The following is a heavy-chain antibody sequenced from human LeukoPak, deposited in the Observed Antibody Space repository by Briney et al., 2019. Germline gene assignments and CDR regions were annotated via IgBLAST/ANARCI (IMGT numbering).Heavy chain of an antibody. V-gene: IGHV3-30*04. J-gene: IGHJ4*02. Sequence: GRSLRLSCAASGFTFSSYAMHWVRQAPGKGLEWVAVISYDGSNKYYADSVKGRFTISRDNSKSTLYLQMNSLRAEDTAVYYCARDLRAARYFDYWGQGTLVTVSS. CDR3: ARDLRAARYFDY. CDR1: GFTFSSYA. CDR2: ISYDGSNK. D-gene: IGHD6-25*01.